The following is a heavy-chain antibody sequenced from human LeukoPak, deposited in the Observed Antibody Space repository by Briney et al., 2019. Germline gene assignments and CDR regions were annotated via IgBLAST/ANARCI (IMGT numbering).Heavy chain of an antibody. CDR1: GFTFSSYA. J-gene: IGHJ6*02. V-gene: IGHV3-23*01. Sequence: GGSLRLSCAASGFTFSSYAMSWARQAPGKGLEWVSAISGTGGRTYYADSVKGRFTISRDNSKNTLYLQMNSLRAEDTAVYYCARVSTRYYYGMDVWGQGTTVTVSS. CDR3: ARVSTRYYYGMDV. CDR2: ISGTGGRT.